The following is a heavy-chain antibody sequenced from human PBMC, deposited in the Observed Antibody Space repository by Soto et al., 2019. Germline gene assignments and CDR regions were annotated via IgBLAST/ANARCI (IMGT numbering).Heavy chain of an antibody. V-gene: IGHV1-2*02. CDR2: INPRNGDT. D-gene: IGHD2-21*02. CDR1: GYTFTGNY. Sequence: QVQLVQSGAEVKKPGASVKVSCKVSGYTFTGNYMHWMRQAPGQGPEWMGWINPRNGDTDYAQNFQGRVPITRDTSISTAYMDLSRLTSDDTAIYFCVRGGGVDVVTPTRIVFDYWGQGTLLTVSS. CDR3: VRGGGVDVVTPTRIVFDY. J-gene: IGHJ4*02.